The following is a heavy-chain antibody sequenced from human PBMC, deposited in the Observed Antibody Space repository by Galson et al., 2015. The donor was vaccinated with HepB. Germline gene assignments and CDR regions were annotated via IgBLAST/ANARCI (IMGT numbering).Heavy chain of an antibody. J-gene: IGHJ4*02. V-gene: IGHV4-39*01. Sequence: TLSLTCIVSGGSISSSSYYWGWIRQPPGKGLEWIGSVYSSGSTYYNPSLKSRVTISVDTSKNQFSLKLSSVTAADTAVYYCASGLQFSSSPHWGQGTLVTVSS. D-gene: IGHD6-6*01. CDR1: GGSISSSSYY. CDR3: ASGLQFSSSPH. CDR2: VYSSGST.